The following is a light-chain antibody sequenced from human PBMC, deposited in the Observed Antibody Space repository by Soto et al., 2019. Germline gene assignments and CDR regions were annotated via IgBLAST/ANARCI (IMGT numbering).Light chain of an antibody. CDR1: QSIVSSS. CDR3: QHYGSGGYT. CDR2: GAS. J-gene: IGKJ2*01. V-gene: IGKV3-20*01. Sequence: EVALTQSPGTLSLSPGERATLSCRASQSIVSSSLAWYQQKPGQAPRLVIYGASTRATGIPERFSGSTSGTDFTLTISRLEPEDFAVFYCQHYGSGGYTFGQGTKLEIK.